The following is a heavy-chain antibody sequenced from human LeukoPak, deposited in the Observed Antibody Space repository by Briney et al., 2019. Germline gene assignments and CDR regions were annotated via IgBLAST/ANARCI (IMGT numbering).Heavy chain of an antibody. Sequence: ASVKVSCKASGYTFTSYYMHWVRQAPGQGLEWMGIINPSGGSTSYAQKFQGRVTMTRDTSTSTAYMELRSLRSDDTAVYYCAREPPPYYDGLTGYYRDHYYGMDVWGQGTTVTVSS. V-gene: IGHV1-46*01. CDR3: AREPPPYYDGLTGYYRDHYYGMDV. J-gene: IGHJ6*02. D-gene: IGHD3-9*01. CDR2: INPSGGST. CDR1: GYTFTSYY.